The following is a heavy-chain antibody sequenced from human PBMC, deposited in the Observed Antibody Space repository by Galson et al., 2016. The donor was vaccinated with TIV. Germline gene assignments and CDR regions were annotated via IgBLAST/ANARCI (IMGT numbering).Heavy chain of an antibody. CDR3: ARGAYFDVSPDAFDI. CDR2: ISVYKGVT. V-gene: IGHV1-18*01. CDR1: GYTFTRYS. D-gene: IGHD3-9*01. J-gene: IGHJ3*02. Sequence: SVKVSCKASGYTFTRYSISWVRQAPGQGLEWMGWISVYKGVTNSIQKVQGRVTMTIDTSTGTAHMELRSLRSDDTAVYYCARGAYFDVSPDAFDIWGQGTMVTVSS.